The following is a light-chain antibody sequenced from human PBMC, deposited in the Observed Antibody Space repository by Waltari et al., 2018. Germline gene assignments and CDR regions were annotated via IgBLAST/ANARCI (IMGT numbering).Light chain of an antibody. V-gene: IGKV1-NL1*01. CDR3: QQYGKTPPT. J-gene: IGKJ4*01. Sequence: DIQMTQSPSSLSASLGDRVTITCRASQGISNSLAWYQEKPGKAPKLLLYAASSLPLGVPSRFSGSGSGTDYTLTISSLQPEDFATYYRQQYGKTPPTFGGGTKLQIK. CDR1: QGISNS. CDR2: AAS.